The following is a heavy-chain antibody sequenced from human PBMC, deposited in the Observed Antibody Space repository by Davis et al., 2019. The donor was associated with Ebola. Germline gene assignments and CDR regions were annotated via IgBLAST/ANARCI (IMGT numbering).Heavy chain of an antibody. J-gene: IGHJ4*02. CDR1: GFTFSSHY. Sequence: GESLKISCAASGFTFSSHYMSWVRQAPGKGLEWVANLDQDASEKSWLDSVRGRFTISRDNAKNSLYLQMNSLRAEDTAVYYCARVVYCSGGNCYDYFDYWGQGTLVTVSS. CDR2: LDQDASEK. V-gene: IGHV3-7*01. CDR3: ARVVYCSGGNCYDYFDY. D-gene: IGHD2-15*01.